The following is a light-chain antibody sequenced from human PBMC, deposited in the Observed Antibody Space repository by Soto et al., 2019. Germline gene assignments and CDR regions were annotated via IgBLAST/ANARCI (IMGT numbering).Light chain of an antibody. J-gene: IGKJ4*01. CDR1: QSVSSN. CDR2: GTS. V-gene: IGKV3-15*01. CDR3: QQYNDWPLT. Sequence: EIVMTQSPATLSVSPGERATVSCRASQSVSSNLAWYQQKPGQAPRLLIFGTSSRATGVPARFSGSGSGTEFTLTISSLQSEDFAVYYCQQYNDWPLTFGGGTKVESK.